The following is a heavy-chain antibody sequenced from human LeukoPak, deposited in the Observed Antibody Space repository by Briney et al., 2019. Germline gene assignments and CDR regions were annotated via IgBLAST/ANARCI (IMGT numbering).Heavy chain of an antibody. CDR1: GDSISNYY. V-gene: IGHV4-59*08. J-gene: IGHJ4*02. CDR3: ARRKAKTPNYFDY. CDR2: IYYSGNT. Sequence: SETLSLTCTVSGDSISNYYWTWIRQPPGKGLEWIGYIYYSGNTNYNPSLRSRVTISLDTSKNQFSLKLTSVTAADTAMYYCARRKAKTPNYFDYWGQGALVTVSS.